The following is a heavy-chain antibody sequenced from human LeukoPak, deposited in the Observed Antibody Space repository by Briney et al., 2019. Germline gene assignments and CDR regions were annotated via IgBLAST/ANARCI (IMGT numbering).Heavy chain of an antibody. CDR1: GFTFSSCA. J-gene: IGHJ5*02. Sequence: GGSLRLSCAASGFTFSSCAMSWVRQAPGKGLEWVSAISGSGGSTYYADSVKGRFTISRDNSKNTLYLQMNSLRAEDTAVYYCAKDAYCGGDCYSGPEGWFDPWGQGTLVTVSS. D-gene: IGHD2-21*02. CDR3: AKDAYCGGDCYSGPEGWFDP. V-gene: IGHV3-23*01. CDR2: ISGSGGST.